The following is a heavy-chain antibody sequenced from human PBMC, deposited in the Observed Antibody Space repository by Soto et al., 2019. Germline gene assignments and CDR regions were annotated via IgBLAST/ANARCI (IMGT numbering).Heavy chain of an antibody. D-gene: IGHD6-25*01. CDR3: AKVSDGY. CDR1: GFTFSSYG. V-gene: IGHV3-30*18. CDR2: ISYDGSNK. J-gene: IGHJ4*02. Sequence: QVQLVESGGGVVQPGRSLRLSCAASGFTFSSYGMHWVRQAPGKGLEWVAVISYDGSNKYYADSVKGRFTISRDNSKNTLYLQMNSLRAEDTAVYYCAKVSDGYWGQGTLVTVSS.